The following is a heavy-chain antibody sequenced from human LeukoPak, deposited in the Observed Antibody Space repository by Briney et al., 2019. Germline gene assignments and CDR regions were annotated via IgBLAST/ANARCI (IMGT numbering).Heavy chain of an antibody. CDR2: ISGSGSST. CDR3: ARRSISWGLDY. V-gene: IGHV3-48*03. Sequence: GGSLRLSCAASGFTFSNYEMTWVRQAPGKGPEWVSYISGSGSSTLYSDSVRGRFTSSRDNAKNSLFLQLNSLRAEDTALYYCARRSISWGLDYWGHGTLVTVSS. J-gene: IGHJ4*01. D-gene: IGHD7-27*01. CDR1: GFTFSNYE.